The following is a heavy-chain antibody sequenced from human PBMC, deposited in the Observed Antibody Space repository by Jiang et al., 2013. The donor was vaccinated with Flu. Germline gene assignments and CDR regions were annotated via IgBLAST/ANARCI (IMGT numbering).Heavy chain of an antibody. J-gene: IGHJ3*02. CDR3: AAATSVTMWAFDI. Sequence: GSGLVKPSQTLSLTCTVSSASISNGDYFWTWIRQAPGKGLEYIGYIYNSDNTNTYYNPSLMSRVRISVDMSKNQFSLKLSSVTATDTAVYYCAAATSVTMWAFDIWGQGDNGHRLF. CDR2: IYNSDNTNT. V-gene: IGHV4-30-4*01. CDR1: SASISNGDYF. D-gene: IGHD6-25*01.